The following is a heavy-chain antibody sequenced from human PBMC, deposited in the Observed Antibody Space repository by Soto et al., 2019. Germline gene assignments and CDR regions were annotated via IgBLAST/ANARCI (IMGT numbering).Heavy chain of an antibody. J-gene: IGHJ6*03. Sequence: SETLSLTCAVYGGSFSGYYWSWIRQPPGKGLEWIGEINHSGSTNYNPSLKSRVTISVDTSKNQFSLKLSSVTAADTAVYYCARGPKLGKGAPRHHYYLYVPGKGTTVTVSS. CDR1: GGSFSGYY. CDR3: ARGPKLGKGAPRHHYYLYV. D-gene: IGHD7-27*01. V-gene: IGHV4-34*01. CDR2: INHSGST.